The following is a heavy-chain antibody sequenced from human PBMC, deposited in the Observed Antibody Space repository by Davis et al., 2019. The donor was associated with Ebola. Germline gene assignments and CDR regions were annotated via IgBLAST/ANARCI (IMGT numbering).Heavy chain of an antibody. Sequence: SCAASGFTFSSYWMSWVRQPPGKGLEWIGEIHHSGSTNYNPSLKSRVTMFLDKSLNQFSLKMSSVTAADTAVYYCARERGYSYGRLYYFDYWGQGTLVTVSS. J-gene: IGHJ4*02. V-gene: IGHV4-4*02. CDR2: IHHSGST. CDR1: GFTFSSYW. D-gene: IGHD5-18*01. CDR3: ARERGYSYGRLYYFDY.